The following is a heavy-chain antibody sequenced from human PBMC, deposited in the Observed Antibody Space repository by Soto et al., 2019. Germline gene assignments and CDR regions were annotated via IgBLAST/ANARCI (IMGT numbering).Heavy chain of an antibody. CDR3: TREGSAPYYYYAMDA. V-gene: IGHV1-18*01. D-gene: IGHD3-10*01. J-gene: IGHJ6*02. Sequence: ASVKVSCKASGGTFSSYAISWVRQAPGQGLEWLGWINTHNGNTNYAQKLQGRVFMTADTSTNTAYMELRSLRSDDTAIYFCTREGSAPYYYYAMDAWGQGTTVTVSS. CDR1: GGTFSSYA. CDR2: INTHNGNT.